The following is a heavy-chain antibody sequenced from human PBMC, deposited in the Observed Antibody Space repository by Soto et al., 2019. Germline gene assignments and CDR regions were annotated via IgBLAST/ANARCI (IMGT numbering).Heavy chain of an antibody. V-gene: IGHV1-3*05. CDR1: GYTFTSYA. CDR2: INAGNGNT. CDR3: ARSFVVVTAVDY. Sequence: QVQLVQSGAEEKKPGASVKVSCKASGYTFTSYAMHWVRQAPGQRLEWMGWINAGNGNTKYSQKFQGRVPITRDTSAGTAYMELSSLRSEDTAVYYCARSFVVVTAVDYWGQGALVTVSS. J-gene: IGHJ4*02. D-gene: IGHD2-21*02.